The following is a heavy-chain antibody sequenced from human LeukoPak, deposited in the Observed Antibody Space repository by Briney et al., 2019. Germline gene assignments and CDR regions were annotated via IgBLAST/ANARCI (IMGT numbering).Heavy chain of an antibody. Sequence: ASVKVSCKASGYTFTGYYMHWVRQAPGQGLEWLGWINPNSGGTNYAQKFQGRVTMTRHTSISTAYMELSRLRSDDTAVYYCARGAVAVAAMGLDYWGQGTLVTVSS. J-gene: IGHJ4*02. CDR2: INPNSGGT. V-gene: IGHV1-2*02. CDR3: ARGAVAVAAMGLDY. CDR1: GYTFTGYY. D-gene: IGHD6-19*01.